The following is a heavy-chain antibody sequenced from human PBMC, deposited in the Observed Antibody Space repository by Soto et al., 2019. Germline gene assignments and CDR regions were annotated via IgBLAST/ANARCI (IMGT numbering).Heavy chain of an antibody. CDR3: ARGRSLLNYYDSSGYGFDP. CDR1: GGSISSSSYY. V-gene: IGHV4-39*01. Sequence: SETLSLTCTVSGGSISSSSYYWGWIRQPPGKGIEWIGSIYYSGSTYYNPSLKSRVTISVDTSKNQFSLKLSSVTAADTAVYYCARGRSLLNYYDSSGYGFDPWGQGTLVTVSS. J-gene: IGHJ5*02. CDR2: IYYSGST. D-gene: IGHD3-22*01.